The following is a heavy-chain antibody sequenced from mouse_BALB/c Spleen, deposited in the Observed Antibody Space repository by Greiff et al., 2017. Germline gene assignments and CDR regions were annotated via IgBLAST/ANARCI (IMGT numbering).Heavy chain of an antibody. CDR1: GYNFTSYW. J-gene: IGHJ2*01. V-gene: IGHV1-55*01. CDR2: IYPGSGST. D-gene: IGHD1-2*01. CDR3: ARKDYYGYYFDY. Sequence: VQLQQPGAELVKPGTSVKLSCKASGYNFTSYWINWVKLRPGQGLEWIGDIYPGSGSTNYNEKFKSKATLTVDTSSSTAYMQLSSLASEDSALYYCARKDYYGYYFDYWGQGTTLTVSS.